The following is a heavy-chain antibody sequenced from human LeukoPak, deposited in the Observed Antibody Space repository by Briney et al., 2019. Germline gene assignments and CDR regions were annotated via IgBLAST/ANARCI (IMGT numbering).Heavy chain of an antibody. Sequence: SVKVSCKASGGTFSSYAISWVRQAPGQGLEWMGGIIPIFGTANYAQKFQGRVTITADESTSTAYMELSSLRSEDTAVYYCARADCSSTSCPGYNYYYYYMDVWGKGTTVTVSS. CDR2: IIPIFGTA. D-gene: IGHD2-2*01. CDR1: GGTFSSYA. CDR3: ARADCSSTSCPGYNYYYYYMDV. V-gene: IGHV1-69*13. J-gene: IGHJ6*03.